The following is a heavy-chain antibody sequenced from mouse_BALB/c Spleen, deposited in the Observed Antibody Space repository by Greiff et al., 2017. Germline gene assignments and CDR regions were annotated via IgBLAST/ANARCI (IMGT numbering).Heavy chain of an antibody. J-gene: IGHJ3*01. CDR1: GYTFTSYW. V-gene: IGHV14-1*02. CDR3: AILPYDYDLAY. Sequence: EVQLQQSGAELARPGASVKLSCKASGYTFTSYWMQWVKQRPEQGLEWIGRIDPANGNTKYDPKFQGKATITADTSSNTAYLQLSSLTSEDTAVYYCAILPYDYDLAYWGQGTLVTVSA. CDR2: IDPANGNT. D-gene: IGHD2-4*01.